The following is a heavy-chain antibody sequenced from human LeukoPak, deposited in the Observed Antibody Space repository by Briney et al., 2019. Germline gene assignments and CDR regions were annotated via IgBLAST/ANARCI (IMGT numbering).Heavy chain of an antibody. J-gene: IGHJ4*02. Sequence: SETLSLTCAVYGGSFSGYYWSWIRQPPGKGLEWIGEINHSGSTNYNPSLKSRVTISVDTSKNQFSLKLSSVTAADTAVYYCARGEVAAAGIDYWGQGTLVTVSS. CDR2: INHSGST. CDR1: GGSFSGYY. V-gene: IGHV4-34*01. CDR3: ARGEVAAAGIDY. D-gene: IGHD6-13*01.